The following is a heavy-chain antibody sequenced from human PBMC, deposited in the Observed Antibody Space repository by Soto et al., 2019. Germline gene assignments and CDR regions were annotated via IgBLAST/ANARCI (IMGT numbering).Heavy chain of an antibody. CDR2: IYTSGST. J-gene: IGHJ6*02. V-gene: IGHV4-4*07. CDR3: AGESSGSGWYESRSYGMDV. D-gene: IGHD6-19*01. Sequence: SETLSLTCTVSGGSISSYYWSWIRQPAGKGLEWIGRIYTSGSTNYNPSLKSRVTMSVDTSKNQFSLKLSSVTAADTAVYYCAGESSGSGWYESRSYGMDVWGQGTTVTVSS. CDR1: GGSISSYY.